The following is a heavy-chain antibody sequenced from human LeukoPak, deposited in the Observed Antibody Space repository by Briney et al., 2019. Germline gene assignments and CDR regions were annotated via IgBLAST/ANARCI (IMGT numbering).Heavy chain of an antibody. CDR3: ARGGSGSPNYYMDV. D-gene: IGHD3-10*01. V-gene: IGHV4-38-2*02. CDR1: GYSISSGYY. J-gene: IGHJ6*03. Sequence: SETLSLTCTVSGYSISSGYYWGWIRQPPGKGLEWIGSIYHSGSTYYNPSLKSRVTISVDTSKNQFSLKPSSVTAADTAVYYCARGGSGSPNYYMDVWGKGTTVTISS. CDR2: IYHSGST.